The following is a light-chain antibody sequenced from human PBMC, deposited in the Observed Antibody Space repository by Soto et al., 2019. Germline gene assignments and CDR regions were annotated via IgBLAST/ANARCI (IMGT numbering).Light chain of an antibody. V-gene: IGKV3-15*01. CDR2: GAS. CDR3: QQYNNWPLLT. Sequence: EIVMTQSPATLSVSPGERATLSCRASQDISNSLAWYQQKPGQAPRLLIYGASTWATGTPARFSGSGSGTEFTLTISSLQSEDLAVYYCQQYNNWPLLTFGGGTKVEIK. J-gene: IGKJ4*01. CDR1: QDISNS.